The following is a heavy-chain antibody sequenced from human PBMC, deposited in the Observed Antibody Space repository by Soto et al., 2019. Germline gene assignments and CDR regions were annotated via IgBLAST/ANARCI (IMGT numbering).Heavy chain of an antibody. Sequence: ASVKVSCKASGDTFCDYYIHWVRQAPGQGLEWLGVIAPTGGSATYAQRFEGRVTMTRDTSTKIVYMEVRGLRSEDTAVYSCARERITLVRGVINYYGMDVWGQGTTVTVSS. CDR2: IAPTGGSA. V-gene: IGHV1-46*01. CDR3: ARERITLVRGVINYYGMDV. CDR1: GDTFCDYY. J-gene: IGHJ6*02. D-gene: IGHD3-10*01.